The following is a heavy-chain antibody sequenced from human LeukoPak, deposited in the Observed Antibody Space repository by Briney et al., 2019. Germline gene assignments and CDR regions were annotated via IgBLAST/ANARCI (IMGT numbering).Heavy chain of an antibody. CDR2: INHSGST. CDR3: ANRIAARRVVDY. CDR1: GGSITSSSYY. Sequence: SETLSLTCTVSGGSITSSSYYWGWIRQPPGKGLEWIGEINHSGSTNYNPSLKSRVTISVDTSKNQFSLKLSSVTAADTAVYYCANRIAARRVVDYWGQGTLVTVSS. V-gene: IGHV4-39*07. D-gene: IGHD6-6*01. J-gene: IGHJ4*02.